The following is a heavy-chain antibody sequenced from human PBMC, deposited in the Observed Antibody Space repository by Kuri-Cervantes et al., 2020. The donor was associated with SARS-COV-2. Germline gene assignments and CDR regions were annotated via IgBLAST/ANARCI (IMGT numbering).Heavy chain of an antibody. CDR2: TSSSGSTI. J-gene: IGHJ4*02. CDR3: ARVVIPAALDY. D-gene: IGHD2-2*01. V-gene: IGHV3-48*03. CDR1: GFTFSSYE. Sequence: GESLKISCAASGFTFSSYEMNWVRQAPGKGLEWVSYTSSSGSTIYNADSVKGRFTISRDNAKNSPYLQMNSLRAEDTAVYYCARVVIPAALDYWGQGTLVTVSS.